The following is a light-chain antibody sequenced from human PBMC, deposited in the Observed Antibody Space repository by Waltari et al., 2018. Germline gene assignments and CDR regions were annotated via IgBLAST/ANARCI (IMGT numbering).Light chain of an antibody. CDR3: QQYHSFSRFA. V-gene: IGKV1-5*03. Sequence: DIQMTQSPSTLSASVGYRVTITCRASQRITTWLAWYQQKPGRAPKLLIYKASTLQSGVPSRFSASGSGTEFTLTISSLQPDDFATYYCQQYHSFSRFAFGPGTKVHLK. CDR2: KAS. CDR1: QRITTW. J-gene: IGKJ3*01.